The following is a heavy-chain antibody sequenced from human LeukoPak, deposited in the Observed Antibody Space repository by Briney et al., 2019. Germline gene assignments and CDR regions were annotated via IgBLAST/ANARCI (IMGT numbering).Heavy chain of an antibody. CDR1: GFTFSSYA. V-gene: IGHV3-23*01. Sequence: PGGSLRLSCAASGFTFSSYAMSWVRQAPGKGLEWVSAISGSGGSTYYADSVKGRFTISRDNSKNTLYLQMNSLRAEDTAVYYCARLGVEMATIDWIYHYYYYMDVWGKGTTVTISS. CDR2: ISGSGGST. CDR3: ARLGVEMATIDWIYHYYYYMDV. J-gene: IGHJ6*03. D-gene: IGHD5-24*01.